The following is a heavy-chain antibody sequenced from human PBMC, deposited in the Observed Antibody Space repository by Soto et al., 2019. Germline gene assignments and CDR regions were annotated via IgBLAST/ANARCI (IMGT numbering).Heavy chain of an antibody. J-gene: IGHJ5*02. CDR1: GGSVNGYY. D-gene: IGHD3-3*01. CDR2: INHTGGT. V-gene: IGHV4-34*01. CDR3: ATRITVFGLLIPPFDP. Sequence: SETLSLTCAVYGGSVNGYYWNWIRQPPGKGLEWIGEINHTGGTHYNQSLKSRVIMSVDTSKNQFSLRLSSVTAADTAIYYCATRITVFGLLIPPFDPWGQGTQVTVSS.